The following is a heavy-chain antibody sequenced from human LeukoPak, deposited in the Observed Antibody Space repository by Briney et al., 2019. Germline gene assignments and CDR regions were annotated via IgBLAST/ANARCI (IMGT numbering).Heavy chain of an antibody. V-gene: IGHV4-59*01. Sequence: PSETLSLTCTVSGGSISSYYWSWIRQPPGKGLEWIGYIYYSGSTNYNPSLKSRVTISVDTSKNQISLKLSSVTAADTAVYYCARDNYGSGSLLLDNWFDPWSQGTLVTVSS. CDR2: IYYSGST. CDR1: GGSISSYY. D-gene: IGHD3-10*01. CDR3: ARDNYGSGSLLLDNWFDP. J-gene: IGHJ5*02.